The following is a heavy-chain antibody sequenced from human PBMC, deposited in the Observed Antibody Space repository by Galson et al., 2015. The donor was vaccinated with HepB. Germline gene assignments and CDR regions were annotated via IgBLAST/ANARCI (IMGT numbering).Heavy chain of an antibody. V-gene: IGHV3-30-3*01. Sequence: SLRLSCAASGFTFSSYAMHWVRQAPGKGLEWVAVISYDGSNKYYADSVKGRFTISRDNSKNTLYLQMNSLRAEDTAVYYCARDGGSSPEYYFDYWGQGTLVTVSS. CDR2: ISYDGSNK. CDR1: GFTFSSYA. J-gene: IGHJ4*02. CDR3: ARDGGSSPEYYFDY. D-gene: IGHD6-13*01.